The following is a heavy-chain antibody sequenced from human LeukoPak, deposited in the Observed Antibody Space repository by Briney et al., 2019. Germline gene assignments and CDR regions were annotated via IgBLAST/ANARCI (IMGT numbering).Heavy chain of an antibody. Sequence: KPSETLSLTCAVYGGSFSGYYWSWIRQPPGKGLEWIGEINHSGSTNYNPSLKSRVTISVDTSKNQFSLKLSSVTAADTAVYYCASVAYNWNDVGDYFDYWGQGTLVTVSS. D-gene: IGHD1-1*01. V-gene: IGHV4-34*01. CDR1: GGSFSGYY. J-gene: IGHJ4*02. CDR2: INHSGST. CDR3: ASVAYNWNDVGDYFDY.